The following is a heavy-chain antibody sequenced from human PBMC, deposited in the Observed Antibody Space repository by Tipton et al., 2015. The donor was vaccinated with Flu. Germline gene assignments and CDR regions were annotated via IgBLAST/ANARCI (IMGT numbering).Heavy chain of an antibody. D-gene: IGHD6-19*01. J-gene: IGHJ4*02. CDR2: IYISGRT. CDR3: ARDLPYSSGWYSSY. V-gene: IGHV4-4*07. Sequence: TLSLTCTVSGDSISSYYWSWIRQPAGKGLEWIGRIYISGRTNYNPSLKSRVTMSVDTSKNQFSLKLSSVTAADTAVYYCARDLPYSSGWYSSYWGQGTLVTVSS. CDR1: GDSISSYY.